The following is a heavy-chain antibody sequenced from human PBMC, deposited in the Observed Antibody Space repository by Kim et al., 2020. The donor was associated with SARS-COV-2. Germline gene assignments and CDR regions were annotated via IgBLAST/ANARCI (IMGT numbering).Heavy chain of an antibody. Sequence: GGSLRLSCAASGFTFSSYSMNWVRQAPGKGLEWVSSISSSSSYIYYADSVKGRFTISRDNAKNSLYLQMNSLRAEDTAVYYCARLAVAGTNYYYGMDVWGQGTTVTVSS. CDR3: ARLAVAGTNYYYGMDV. CDR2: ISSSSSYI. J-gene: IGHJ6*02. D-gene: IGHD6-19*01. V-gene: IGHV3-21*01. CDR1: GFTFSSYS.